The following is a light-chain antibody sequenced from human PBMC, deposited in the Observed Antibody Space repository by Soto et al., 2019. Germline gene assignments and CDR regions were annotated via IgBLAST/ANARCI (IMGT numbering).Light chain of an antibody. V-gene: IGKV1-39*01. Sequence: DIQMTQSPSSVSASVGDRVTITCRASHTFSSFLNWYQQKPGQAPRVLITAASTLESGVPSRFSGSGSGTDFTLTINNLQPEDFATYYCQRTYNAPFTFGPGTKVSIK. J-gene: IGKJ3*01. CDR2: AAS. CDR1: HTFSSF. CDR3: QRTYNAPFT.